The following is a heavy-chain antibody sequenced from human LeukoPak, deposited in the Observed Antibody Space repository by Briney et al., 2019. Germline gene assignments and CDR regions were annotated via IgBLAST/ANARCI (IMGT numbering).Heavy chain of an antibody. Sequence: KPSETLSLTCIVSGGSIKSYSWSWIRQPPGKGLEWIGYIYYSGRTIYNPSLKSRVTISVDTSKSQFSLKVTSVTAADTAVYYCARHRPLPVVGPYYFDYWGQGTLVTVSS. CDR2: IYYSGRT. CDR3: ARHRPLPVVGPYYFDY. D-gene: IGHD6-19*01. V-gene: IGHV4-59*08. CDR1: GGSIKSYS. J-gene: IGHJ4*02.